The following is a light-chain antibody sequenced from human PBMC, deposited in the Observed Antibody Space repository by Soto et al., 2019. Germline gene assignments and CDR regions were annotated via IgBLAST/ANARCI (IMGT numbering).Light chain of an antibody. CDR3: QQYGSSPPYT. CDR1: QSVSNSY. CDR2: DAS. J-gene: IGKJ2*01. V-gene: IGKV3D-20*01. Sequence: EIVLTQSPATLCFSPGERATLSCGASQSVSNSYLAWYQQKPGLAPRLLIYDASSRATGIPDRFSGSGSGTDFTLTISRLEPEDFAVYYCQQYGSSPPYTFGQGTKLEIK.